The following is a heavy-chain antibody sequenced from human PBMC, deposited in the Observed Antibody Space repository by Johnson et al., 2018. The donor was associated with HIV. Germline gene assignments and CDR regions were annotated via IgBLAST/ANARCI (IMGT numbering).Heavy chain of an antibody. CDR2: ISYDGSNK. J-gene: IGHJ3*02. CDR3: ARDLGPDGAFDI. D-gene: IGHD5-24*01. CDR1: GFTFSSYA. V-gene: IGHV3-30*04. Sequence: QVQLVESGGGVVQPGRSLRLSCAASGFTFSSYAMHWVRQAPGKGLEWVAVISYDGSNKYYADSVKGRFTISRDNSKHTLYLQMNSLRAEDTAVYYCARDLGPDGAFDIWGQGTMVTVSS.